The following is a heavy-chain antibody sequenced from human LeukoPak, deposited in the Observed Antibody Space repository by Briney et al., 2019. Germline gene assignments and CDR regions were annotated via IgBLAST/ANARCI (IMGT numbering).Heavy chain of an antibody. CDR3: ARGPGDYGDFNWFDR. J-gene: IGHJ5*02. CDR2: IIPIFGIT. V-gene: IGHV1-69*13. Sequence: ASVKVSCKSSGGTFSTYAVTWVRQAPGQGLEWIGGIIPIFGITNYAQKFQGRVTITADESTSTAFMDLSSLRSEDMALYYCARGPGDYGDFNWFDRWGQGTLVTVSS. CDR1: GGTFSTYA. D-gene: IGHD4-17*01.